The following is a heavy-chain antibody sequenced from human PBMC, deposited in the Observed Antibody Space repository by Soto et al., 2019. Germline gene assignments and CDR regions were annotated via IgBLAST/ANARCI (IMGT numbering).Heavy chain of an antibody. CDR1: GFTFSSYW. CDR2: INSDGSST. J-gene: IGHJ4*02. Sequence: GGSLRLSCAASGFTFSSYWMHWVRQAPGKGLVWVSRINSDGSSTSYADSVKGRFTISRDNAKNTLYLQMNSLRAEDTAVYYCARASGTYCSSTRCHNAYWGQGTLVTVSS. V-gene: IGHV3-74*01. CDR3: ARASGTYCSSTRCHNAY. D-gene: IGHD2-2*01.